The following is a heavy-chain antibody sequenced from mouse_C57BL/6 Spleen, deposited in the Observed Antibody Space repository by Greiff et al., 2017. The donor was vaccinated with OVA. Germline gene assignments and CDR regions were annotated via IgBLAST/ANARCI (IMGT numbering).Heavy chain of an antibody. Sequence: QVQLQQPGAELVKPGASVKLSCKASGYTFTSYWMQWVKQRPGQGLEWIGEIDPSDSYTNYNQKFKGKATLTVDTSSSTAYMQLSSLTSEDSAVYYCARRGTTVWDYWGQGTTLTVSS. D-gene: IGHD1-1*01. CDR1: GYTFTSYW. J-gene: IGHJ2*01. CDR3: ARRGTTVWDY. CDR2: IDPSDSYT. V-gene: IGHV1-50*01.